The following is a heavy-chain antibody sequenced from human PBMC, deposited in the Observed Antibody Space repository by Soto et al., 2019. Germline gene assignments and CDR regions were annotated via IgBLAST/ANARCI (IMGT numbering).Heavy chain of an antibody. V-gene: IGHV1-69*01. CDR3: ARDGGYSYGYIYYGMDV. CDR1: GGTFSSYA. Sequence: QVQLVQSGAEVKKPGSSVKVSCKASGGTFSSYAISWVRQAPGQGLEWMGGIIPIFGTANYAQKFQGRVTITADESTSTDYMELSSLRSEDTAVYYCARDGGYSYGYIYYGMDVWGQGTTVTVSS. J-gene: IGHJ6*02. D-gene: IGHD5-18*01. CDR2: IIPIFGTA.